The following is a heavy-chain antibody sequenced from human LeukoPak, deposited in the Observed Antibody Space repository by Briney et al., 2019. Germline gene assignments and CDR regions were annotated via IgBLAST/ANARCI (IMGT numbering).Heavy chain of an antibody. CDR1: GGSISSGGYY. D-gene: IGHD7-27*01. V-gene: IGHV4-30-2*01. CDR3: ARCPTGDSGVYYFDY. CDR2: INHSGST. J-gene: IGHJ4*02. Sequence: SETLSLTCTVSGGSISSGGYYWSWIRQPPGQGLEWIGSINHSGSTYYNPSLKSRVTMSLDRSKNQFSLKLSSVTAADTAVYYCARCPTGDSGVYYFDYWGQGTLVTVSS.